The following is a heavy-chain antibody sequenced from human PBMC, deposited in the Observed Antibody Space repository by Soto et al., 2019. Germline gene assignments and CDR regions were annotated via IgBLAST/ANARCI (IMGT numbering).Heavy chain of an antibody. D-gene: IGHD5-18*01. V-gene: IGHV1-8*01. J-gene: IGHJ3*02. CDR3: ARGLRGYSYGLDAFDI. CDR2: MNPNSGNT. CDR1: GYTFTSYD. Sequence: ASVKVSCKASGYTFTSYDINWVRQATGQGLEWMGWMNPNSGNTGYAQKFQGRVTMTRNTSISTAYMELSSPRSEDTAVYYCARGLRGYSYGLDAFDIWGQGTMVTVSS.